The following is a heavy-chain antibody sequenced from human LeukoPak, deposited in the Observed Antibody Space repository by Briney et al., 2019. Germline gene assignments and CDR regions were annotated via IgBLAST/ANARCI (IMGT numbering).Heavy chain of an antibody. V-gene: IGHV3-7*01. Sequence: GGSLRLSCAASGLTFSTYWMSWVRQAPGKGLEWVANIKEDGSEKYYGDSVKGRFTISRDNAKNSLYLQMNSLRAEDTAVYYCARDSSGYQWGQGTLVTVSS. CDR1: GLTFSTYW. CDR3: ARDSSGYQ. J-gene: IGHJ4*02. D-gene: IGHD3-22*01. CDR2: IKEDGSEK.